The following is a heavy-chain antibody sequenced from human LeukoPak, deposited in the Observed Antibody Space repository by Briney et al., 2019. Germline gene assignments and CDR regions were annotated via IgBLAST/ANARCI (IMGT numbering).Heavy chain of an antibody. J-gene: IGHJ4*02. CDR2: IRFSGAT. V-gene: IGHV4-59*01. D-gene: IGHD6-19*01. CDR3: ARGNGWHDY. CDR1: HGSIVGYF. Sequence: SETLSLTCTVSHGSIVGYFWTWVRQPPGKGLECIGNIRFSGATSYNPSLESRVTISVDSSKSQIFLNLRSVTTADTAVYYCARGNGWHDYWGQGTLVTVSS.